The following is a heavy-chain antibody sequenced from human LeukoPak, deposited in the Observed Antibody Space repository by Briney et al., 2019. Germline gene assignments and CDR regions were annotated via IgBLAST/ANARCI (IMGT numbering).Heavy chain of an antibody. CDR2: IIPIFGTA. CDR1: GFTFSSYA. CDR3: ARCTSTVTIGWFEP. Sequence: SVKVSCKASGFTFSSYAISWVRQAPGQGLEWMGWIIPIFGTANYAQKVQGRFTITADKATSTAYMELSSLRADDTAVYYCARCTSTVTIGWFEPWGQGTLVTVSS. V-gene: IGHV1-69*06. D-gene: IGHD4-17*01. J-gene: IGHJ5*02.